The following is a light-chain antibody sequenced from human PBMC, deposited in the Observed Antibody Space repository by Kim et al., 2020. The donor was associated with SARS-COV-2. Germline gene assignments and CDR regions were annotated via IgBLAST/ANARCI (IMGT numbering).Light chain of an antibody. Sequence: QSLTSSCSGTRSYVGGYIYVSWYHQQPGKAPKLMIYDVSARPSGVSNRFSGSKSGNTAYLTISGLQAEDEADYYCSSYTSSSTLVFGGGTQLTVL. CDR1: RSYVGGYIY. CDR3: SSYTSSSTLV. J-gene: IGLJ2*01. CDR2: DVS. V-gene: IGLV2-14*03.